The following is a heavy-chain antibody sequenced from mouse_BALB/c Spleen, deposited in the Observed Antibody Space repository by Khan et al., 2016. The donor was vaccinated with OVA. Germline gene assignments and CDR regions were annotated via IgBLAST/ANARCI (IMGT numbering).Heavy chain of an antibody. V-gene: IGHV5-6*01. D-gene: IGHD1-2*01. Sequence: EVELVESGGDLVKPGGSLKLSCAASGFTFSSYGMSWVRQTPDKRLEWVATISSGGHYTYFPDSVRGRFTISRDNAKNTLYQQMSSLQSEDTAMYYCARGITSSKGDYYAMDYWGQGTSVTVSS. CDR2: ISSGGHYT. J-gene: IGHJ4*01. CDR1: GFTFSSYG. CDR3: ARGITSSKGDYYAMDY.